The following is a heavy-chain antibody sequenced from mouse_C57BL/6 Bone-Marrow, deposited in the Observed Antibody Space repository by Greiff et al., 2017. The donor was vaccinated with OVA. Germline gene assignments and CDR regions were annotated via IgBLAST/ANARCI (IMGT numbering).Heavy chain of an antibody. D-gene: IGHD1-1*01. CDR2: IDPENGDT. Sequence: VQLQQSGAELVRPGASVKLSCTASGFNIKDDYMHWVKQRPEQGLEWIGWIDPENGDTEYASKFQGKATITADTSSNTAYLQLSSLTSEDTAVXYCTTITTVYFDYWGQGTTLTVSS. V-gene: IGHV14-4*01. CDR1: GFNIKDDY. J-gene: IGHJ2*01. CDR3: TTITTVYFDY.